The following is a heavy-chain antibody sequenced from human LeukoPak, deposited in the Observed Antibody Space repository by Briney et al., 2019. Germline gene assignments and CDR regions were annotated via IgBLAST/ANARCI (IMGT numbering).Heavy chain of an antibody. CDR1: GFTVSSNY. V-gene: IGHV3-66*02. CDR3: ARETSPNYYDSSGYFDY. D-gene: IGHD3-22*01. J-gene: IGHJ4*02. Sequence: GGSLRLSCAASGFTVSSNYMSWVRQAPGKGLEWVSVIYSGGSTYYADSVKGRFTISRDNSKNTLYLQMNSLRAEDTAVYYCARETSPNYYDSSGYFDYWGQGTLVTVSS. CDR2: IYSGGST.